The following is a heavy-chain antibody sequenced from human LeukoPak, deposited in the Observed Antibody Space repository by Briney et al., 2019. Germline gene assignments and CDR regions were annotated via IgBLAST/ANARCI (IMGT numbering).Heavy chain of an antibody. CDR2: ISAYNGNT. CDR1: GYTFTSYG. J-gene: IGHJ6*02. Sequence: ASVKVSCKASGYTFTSYGISWVRQAPGQGLEWMGWISAYNGNTNYAQKLQGRVTMTTDTSTSTAYMELRSLRSDDTAVYYCARVAGVAYYYYGMDVWGQGTTVTVSS. V-gene: IGHV1-18*01. D-gene: IGHD3-3*01. CDR3: ARVAGVAYYYYGMDV.